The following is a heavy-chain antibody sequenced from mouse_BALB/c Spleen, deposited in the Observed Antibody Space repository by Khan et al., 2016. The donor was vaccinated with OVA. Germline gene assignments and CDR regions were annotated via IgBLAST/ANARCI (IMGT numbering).Heavy chain of an antibody. Sequence: VQLQESGPGLVAPSQNLSITCTVSGFSLSDYGVSWIRQPPGKGLEWLGVIWGGGSTYYNSALKSRLNISKDNSKSQVFLKMSSLQSDYTAMFYCAKGVWSYYYTLDYWGQGTSVTVSS. CDR3: AKGVWSYYYTLDY. CDR2: IWGGGST. V-gene: IGHV2-6-5*01. J-gene: IGHJ4*01. CDR1: GFSLSDYG.